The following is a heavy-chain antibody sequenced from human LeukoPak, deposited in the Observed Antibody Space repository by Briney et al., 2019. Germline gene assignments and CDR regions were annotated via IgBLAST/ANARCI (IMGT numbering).Heavy chain of an antibody. CDR2: IYSGGST. CDR1: GFTVSSNY. Sequence: SGGSLRLSCAASGFTVSSNYMSWVRQAPGKGLEWVSVIYSGGSTYYADSVKGRFTISRDNSKNTLYLQMNSLRAEDTAVYYCARVGYSSSYWFDPWGQGTLVTVSS. J-gene: IGHJ5*02. V-gene: IGHV3-53*01. CDR3: ARVGYSSSYWFDP. D-gene: IGHD6-13*01.